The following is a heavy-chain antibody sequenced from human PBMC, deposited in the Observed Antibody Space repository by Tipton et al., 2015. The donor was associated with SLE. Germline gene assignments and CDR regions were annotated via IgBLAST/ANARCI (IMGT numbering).Heavy chain of an antibody. J-gene: IGHJ6*03. Sequence: TLSLTCAVYGGSFSGYYWSWIRQPLGKGLEWIGEINHSGSTNYNPSLKSRVTISVDTSKNQFSLKLSSVTAADTAVYYCAREYYDFWSGYYGGNYYYMDVWGKGTTVTVSS. CDR1: GGSFSGYY. D-gene: IGHD3-3*01. V-gene: IGHV4-34*01. CDR3: AREYYDFWSGYYGGNYYYMDV. CDR2: INHSGST.